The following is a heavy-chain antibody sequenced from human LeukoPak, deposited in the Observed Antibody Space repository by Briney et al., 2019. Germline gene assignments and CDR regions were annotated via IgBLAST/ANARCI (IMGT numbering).Heavy chain of an antibody. CDR2: IWSDGSNK. CDR3: ARFWSGSNAFDI. CDR1: GFTFSGYG. V-gene: IGHV3-33*01. J-gene: IGHJ3*02. Sequence: PGGSLRLSCATSGFTFSGYGMHWVRQAPGKGLEWVTVIWSDGSNKYYADSVKGRSTISRDNSKNTLYLQMNSLRAEDTAVYYCARFWSGSNAFDIWGQGTMVTVSS. D-gene: IGHD3-3*01.